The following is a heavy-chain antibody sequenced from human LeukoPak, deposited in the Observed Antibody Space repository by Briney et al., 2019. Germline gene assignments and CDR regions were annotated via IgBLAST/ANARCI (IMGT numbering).Heavy chain of an antibody. CDR1: GGSISNYY. V-gene: IGHV4-59*01. Sequence: PSETLSLTCTVSGGSISNYYWSWIRQPPGKGLEWIGYMYYSGSTNYNPSLKSRVTISVDTSKNHFSLKLSSVTAADTAVYYCARAINDYSNYEVLTDNWFDPWGQGTLVTVSS. CDR2: MYYSGST. D-gene: IGHD4-11*01. CDR3: ARAINDYSNYEVLTDNWFDP. J-gene: IGHJ5*02.